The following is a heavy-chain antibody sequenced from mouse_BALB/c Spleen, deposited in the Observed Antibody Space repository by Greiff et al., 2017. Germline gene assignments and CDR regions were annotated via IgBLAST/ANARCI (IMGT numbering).Heavy chain of an antibody. Sequence: QVQLQQSGPDLVAPSQSLSITCTASGFSLTSYGVHWVRQPPGKGLEWLVVIWRDGSTTYNSALISRLSISKDNAKCQVFLKMNSLQTDDTAMYYGARQRVYYGNYAEAMDYWGQGTSVTVSS. D-gene: IGHD2-1*01. CDR1: GFSLTSYG. CDR3: ARQRVYYGNYAEAMDY. V-gene: IGHV2-6-2*01. J-gene: IGHJ4*01. CDR2: IWRDGST.